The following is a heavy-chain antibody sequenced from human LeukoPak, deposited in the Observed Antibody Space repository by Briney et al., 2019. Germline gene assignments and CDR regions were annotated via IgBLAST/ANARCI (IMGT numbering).Heavy chain of an antibody. CDR1: GFTFSTYG. Sequence: PGGSLRLSCAASGFTFSTYGMNWVRQAPGKGLEWVSSISSNTREIYYADSVRGRFTISRDNAKNSLYLQMSGLRAEDTAVYYCARDMTTEYRSSFYAFDVWGQGTMVTVSS. CDR2: ISSNTREI. CDR3: ARDMTTEYRSSFYAFDV. J-gene: IGHJ3*01. D-gene: IGHD6-6*01. V-gene: IGHV3-21*01.